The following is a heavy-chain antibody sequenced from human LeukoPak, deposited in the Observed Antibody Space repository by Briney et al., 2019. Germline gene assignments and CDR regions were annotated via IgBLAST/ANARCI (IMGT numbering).Heavy chain of an antibody. CDR1: GGSFSGYY. V-gene: IGHV4-34*01. Sequence: SETLSLTCAVYGGSFSGYYWSLIRQPPGKGLEWIGEINHSGSTNYNPSLKSRVTISVDTSKNQFSLKLSSVTAADTAVYYCARGSHGDYGRRKYFDYWGQGTLVTVSS. CDR3: ARGSHGDYGRRKYFDY. J-gene: IGHJ4*02. CDR2: INHSGST. D-gene: IGHD4-17*01.